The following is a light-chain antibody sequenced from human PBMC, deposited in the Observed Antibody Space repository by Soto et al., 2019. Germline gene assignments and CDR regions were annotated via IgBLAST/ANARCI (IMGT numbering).Light chain of an antibody. J-gene: IGKJ1*01. CDR1: QRASRQ. Sequence: PGERATLSCRASQRASRQYLSWYQQRPDQPPRLLIYGASTRATGIPARFSGGGSGTEFTLTISSLQSEDFAVYYCQQYNNWPRTFGQGTKVDIK. V-gene: IGKV3-15*01. CDR2: GAS. CDR3: QQYNNWPRT.